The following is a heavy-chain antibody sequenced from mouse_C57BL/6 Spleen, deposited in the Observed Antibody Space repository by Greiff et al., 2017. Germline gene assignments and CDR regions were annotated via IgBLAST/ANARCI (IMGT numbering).Heavy chain of an antibody. CDR1: GYTFTDYN. CDR2: INPNNGGT. J-gene: IGHJ2*01. CDR3: ARSGLYYGSSLDY. Sequence: EVKLMESGPELVKPGASVKMSCKASGYTFTDYNMHWVKQSHGKSLEWIGYINPNNGGTSYNQKFKGKATLTVNKSSSTAYMELRSLTSEDSAVYYCARSGLYYGSSLDYWGQGTTLTVSS. V-gene: IGHV1-22*01. D-gene: IGHD1-1*01.